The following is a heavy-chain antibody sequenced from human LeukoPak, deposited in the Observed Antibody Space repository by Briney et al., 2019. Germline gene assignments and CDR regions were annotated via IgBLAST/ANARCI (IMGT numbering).Heavy chain of an antibody. CDR3: ARHIPRGGGYKGGYFDY. Sequence: SETLSLTCTVSGGSISSSSYYWGWIRQPPGKGLEWIGSIYYSGSTYYNPSLKSRVTISVDTSKNQFSLKLSSVTAADTAVYYCARHIPRGGGYKGGYFDYWGQGTLVTVSS. V-gene: IGHV4-39*01. CDR2: IYYSGST. J-gene: IGHJ4*02. D-gene: IGHD5-24*01. CDR1: GGSISSSSYY.